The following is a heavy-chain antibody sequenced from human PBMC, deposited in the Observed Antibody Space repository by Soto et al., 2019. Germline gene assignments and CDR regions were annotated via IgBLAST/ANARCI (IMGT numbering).Heavy chain of an antibody. Sequence: WGSLRLSCAASGFTFSSYSMNWVRQAPGKGLEWVSYISSSSSTIYYADSVKGRFTISRDNAKNSLYLQMNSLRDEDTAVYYCARDHRGMIFGVAYDAFDIWGQGTMVTVSS. D-gene: IGHD3-3*01. CDR2: ISSSSSTI. CDR3: ARDHRGMIFGVAYDAFDI. V-gene: IGHV3-48*02. J-gene: IGHJ3*02. CDR1: GFTFSSYS.